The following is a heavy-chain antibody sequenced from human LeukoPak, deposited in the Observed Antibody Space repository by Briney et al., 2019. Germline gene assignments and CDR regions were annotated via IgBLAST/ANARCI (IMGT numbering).Heavy chain of an antibody. D-gene: IGHD2/OR15-2a*01. CDR3: AKDSLAGLNNYFDY. V-gene: IGHV3-74*01. J-gene: IGHJ4*02. CDR1: GFTFSSYW. CDR2: INSDGSST. Sequence: GGSLRLSCAASGFTFSSYWMHWVRQAPGKGLVWVSRINSDGSSTSYADSVKGRFTISRDNAKNSLYLQMNSLRAEDMALYYCAKDSLAGLNNYFDYWGQGTLVTVSS.